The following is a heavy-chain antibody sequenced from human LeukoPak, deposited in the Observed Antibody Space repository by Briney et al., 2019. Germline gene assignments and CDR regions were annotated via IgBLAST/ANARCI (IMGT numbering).Heavy chain of an antibody. V-gene: IGHV4-59*01. J-gene: IGHJ4*02. CDR1: GGSISSYY. D-gene: IGHD4-17*01. CDR3: ARGSDFGDY. CDR2: MSYSGST. Sequence: SETLSLTCTVSGGSISSYYWSWIRQPPGKGLEWIGYMSYSGSTNYNPSLKSRVTMSINTSKTQFSLRLSSVTAADTAVYYCARGSDFGDYWGQGTLVTVSS.